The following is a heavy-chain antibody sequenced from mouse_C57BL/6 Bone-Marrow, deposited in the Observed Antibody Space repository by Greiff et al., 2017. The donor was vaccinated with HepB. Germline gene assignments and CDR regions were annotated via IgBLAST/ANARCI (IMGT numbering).Heavy chain of an antibody. J-gene: IGHJ2*01. Sequence: DVQLVESGPELVKPGASVKMSCKASGYTFTDYNMHWVKQSHGKSLEWIGYINPNNGGTSYNQKFKGKATLTVNKSSSTAYMELRSLTSEDSAVYYCARQGPRWLLGGWGQGTTLTVSS. CDR3: ARQGPRWLLGG. V-gene: IGHV1-22*01. D-gene: IGHD2-3*01. CDR1: GYTFTDYN. CDR2: INPNNGGT.